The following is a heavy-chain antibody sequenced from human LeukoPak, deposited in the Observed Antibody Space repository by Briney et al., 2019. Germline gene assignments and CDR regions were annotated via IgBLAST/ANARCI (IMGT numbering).Heavy chain of an antibody. CDR2: ISSGGTT. Sequence: TGGSLRLSCATSGFAVSNNYMSWVRQAPGKGLEWVAVISSGGTTYYADSVKGRFTISRDDSKNTVYLQMNSLRAEDTAVYYCAREDRIAARHPPIDYWGQGTLVTVSS. V-gene: IGHV3-66*01. CDR1: GFAVSNNY. CDR3: AREDRIAARHPPIDY. D-gene: IGHD6-6*01. J-gene: IGHJ4*02.